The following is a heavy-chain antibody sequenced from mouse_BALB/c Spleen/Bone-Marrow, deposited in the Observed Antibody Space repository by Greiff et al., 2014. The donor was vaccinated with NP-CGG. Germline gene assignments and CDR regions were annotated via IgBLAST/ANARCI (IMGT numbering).Heavy chain of an antibody. CDR3: AIHGEAMDY. CDR2: IYPGGGYT. J-gene: IGHJ4*01. Sequence: VKLVESGAELVRPGTSVKMSCKAAGYTFTNYWIGWVKQRPGHGLEWIGDIYPGGGYTNYNEKFEGKATLTADTSSRTAYMQLSSLTSEDSAVYYCAIHGEAMDYWGQGTSVTVSS. V-gene: IGHV1-63*02. CDR1: GYTFTNYW.